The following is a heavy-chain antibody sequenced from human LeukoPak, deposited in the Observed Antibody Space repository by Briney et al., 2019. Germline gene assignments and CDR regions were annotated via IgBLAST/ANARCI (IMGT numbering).Heavy chain of an antibody. CDR3: ARTAAGRDY. Sequence: SETLSLTCAVYGGSFSGYYWSWIRQPPGKGLEWIGEINHSGSTNYNPSLKSRVTISVDTSKNQFSLKLSSVTAADTAVYYCARTAAGRDYWGQGTLVTVSS. J-gene: IGHJ4*02. D-gene: IGHD6-13*01. V-gene: IGHV4-34*01. CDR2: INHSGST. CDR1: GGSFSGYY.